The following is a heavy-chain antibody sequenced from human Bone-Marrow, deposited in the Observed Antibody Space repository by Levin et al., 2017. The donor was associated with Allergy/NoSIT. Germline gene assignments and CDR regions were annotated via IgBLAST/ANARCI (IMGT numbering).Heavy chain of an antibody. CDR2: ISWNSGSI. CDR1: GFTFDDYA. D-gene: IGHD1-26*01. V-gene: IGHV3-9*01. J-gene: IGHJ4*02. CDR3: AKARSGSLAVFDY. Sequence: SLKISCAASGFTFDDYAMHWVRQAPGKGLEWVSGISWNSGSIGYADSVKGRFTISRDNAKNSLYLQMNSLRAEDTALYYCAKARSGSLAVFDYWGQGTLVTVSS.